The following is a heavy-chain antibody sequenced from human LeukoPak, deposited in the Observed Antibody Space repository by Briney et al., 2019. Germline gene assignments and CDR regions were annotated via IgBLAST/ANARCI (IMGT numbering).Heavy chain of an antibody. CDR3: ARVRVGATYFMDV. J-gene: IGHJ6*03. CDR1: GFTFSDYY. CDR2: ISSSVSTI. V-gene: IGHV3-11*04. D-gene: IGHD1-26*01. Sequence: NPGGSLRLSCAASGFTFSDYYMSWIRQAPGKGLEWVSYISSSVSTIYYADSVKGRFTISRDNAKNSLYLQMNSLRAEDTAVYYCARVRVGATYFMDVWGKGTTVTVSS.